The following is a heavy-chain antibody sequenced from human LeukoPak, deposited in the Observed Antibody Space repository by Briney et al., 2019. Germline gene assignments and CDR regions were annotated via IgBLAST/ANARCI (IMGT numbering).Heavy chain of an antibody. D-gene: IGHD3-22*01. CDR1: GCAIRSYY. CDR2: IHYSGST. Sequence: KPSETLFLTCPGSGCAIRSYYWSWIRQPPGKGLEWVGYIHYSGSTNYNPSLKSRVTISVDTSKNQFSLKLSSVTAADTAVYYCARGQSHYYDSSGYPDYFDYWGQGTLVTVSS. CDR3: ARGQSHYYDSSGYPDYFDY. J-gene: IGHJ4*02. V-gene: IGHV4-59*01.